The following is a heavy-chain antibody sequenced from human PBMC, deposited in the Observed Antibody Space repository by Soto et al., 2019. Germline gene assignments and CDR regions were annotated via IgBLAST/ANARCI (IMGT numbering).Heavy chain of an antibody. Sequence: ASVKVSCKASGYTFTSYAMHWVRQAPGQRLEWMGWINAGNGNTKYSQKLQGRVTITRDTSASTAYMELSSLRSEDTAVYYCARGNFWSGYDYYYYYMDVWGKGTTVTVSS. J-gene: IGHJ6*03. D-gene: IGHD3-3*01. CDR3: ARGNFWSGYDYYYYYMDV. CDR2: INAGNGNT. CDR1: GYTFTSYA. V-gene: IGHV1-3*01.